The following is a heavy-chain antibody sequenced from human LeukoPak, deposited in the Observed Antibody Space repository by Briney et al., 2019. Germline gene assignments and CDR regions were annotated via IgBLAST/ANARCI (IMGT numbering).Heavy chain of an antibody. D-gene: IGHD3-3*01. CDR3: AKNRFLEWSRFFDY. V-gene: IGHV3-48*03. J-gene: IGHJ4*02. Sequence: PGGSLRLSCAASGFTFSSYEMNWVRQAPGKGLEWVSYISSSGSTIYYADSVKGRFTISRDNAKNSLYLQMNSLRVEDTAVYYCAKNRFLEWSRFFDYWGQGTLVTVSS. CDR1: GFTFSSYE. CDR2: ISSSGSTI.